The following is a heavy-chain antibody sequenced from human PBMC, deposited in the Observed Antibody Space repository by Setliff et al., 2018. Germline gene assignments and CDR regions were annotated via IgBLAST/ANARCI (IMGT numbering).Heavy chain of an antibody. Sequence: PSETLSLTCTVSGASIRSSSYYWGWIRQPPGKGLEWIGSIYYTGSADYNPSLKSRVTISLDTSKNQFSLKLSSVAAADTAVYYCARHFRSSKVQFLEYLTDYYFDSWGQGTLVTVSS. CDR1: GASIRSSSYY. J-gene: IGHJ4*02. D-gene: IGHD3-3*01. V-gene: IGHV4-39*01. CDR2: IYYTGSA. CDR3: ARHFRSSKVQFLEYLTDYYFDS.